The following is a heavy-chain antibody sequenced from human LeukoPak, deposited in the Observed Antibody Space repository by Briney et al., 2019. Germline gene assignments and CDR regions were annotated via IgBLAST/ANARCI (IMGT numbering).Heavy chain of an antibody. D-gene: IGHD6-13*01. V-gene: IGHV4-30-4*01. CDR1: GGSISSGDYY. Sequence: SQTLSLTCTVSGGSISSGDYYRSWIRQPPGKGLEWIGYIYYSGSTYYNPSLKSRVTISVDTSKNQFSLKLSSVTAADTAVYYCARDSPYSSLPGGYFDLWGRGTLVTVSS. CDR3: ARDSPYSSLPGGYFDL. CDR2: IYYSGST. J-gene: IGHJ2*01.